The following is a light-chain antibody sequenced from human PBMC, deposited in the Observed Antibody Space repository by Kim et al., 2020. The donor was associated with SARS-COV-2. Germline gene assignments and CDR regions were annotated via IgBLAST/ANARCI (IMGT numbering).Light chain of an antibody. CDR1: QQSSSW. V-gene: IGKV1-12*01. J-gene: IGKJ4*01. CDR2: AAS. CDR3: QQPNSIPALT. Sequence: SVRDSVRITCRASQQSSSWLSCYQQKPGEAPKLLIYAASSLQSGVPSRFSGSGCGTDFSPTISSLQHADFATYYYQQPNSIPALTFGVGTRVDIK.